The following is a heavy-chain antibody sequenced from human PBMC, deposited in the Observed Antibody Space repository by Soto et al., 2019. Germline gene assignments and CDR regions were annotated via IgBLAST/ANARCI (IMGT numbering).Heavy chain of an antibody. CDR1: GFTFSSYW. V-gene: IGHV3-7*01. J-gene: IGHJ6*02. CDR3: TRDRRGGSMLTLVGVFAPSDPPYYGIDI. Sequence: GGSLRLSCSASGFTFSSYWMSWVRQAPGKGLEWVANIKQDGSEKYYVDSVKGRFTISRDNAKNSLYLQMNSLRAEDTAVYYCTRDRRGGSMLTLVGVFAPSDPPYYGIDIRGPGTTVPLSS. CDR2: IKQDGSEK. D-gene: IGHD3-16*02.